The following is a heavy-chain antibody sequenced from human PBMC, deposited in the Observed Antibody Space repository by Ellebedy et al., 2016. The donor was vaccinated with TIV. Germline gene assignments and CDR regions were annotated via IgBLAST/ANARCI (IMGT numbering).Heavy chain of an antibody. CDR2: ISYDGTNK. V-gene: IGHV3-30-3*01. J-gene: IGHJ3*02. Sequence: GGSLRLSCAASGFTFNTYAMHWVRQAPGRGLDWVAVISYDGTNKYYEDSVKGRFTISRDNSNKTLYLQMNSLRTEETAVYYCAKDGGLNDSSSYYHYAFDIWGQGTMVTVSS. D-gene: IGHD3-22*01. CDR3: AKDGGLNDSSSYYHYAFDI. CDR1: GFTFNTYA.